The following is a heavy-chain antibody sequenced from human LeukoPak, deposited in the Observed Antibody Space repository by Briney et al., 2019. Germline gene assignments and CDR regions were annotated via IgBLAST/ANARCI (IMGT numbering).Heavy chain of an antibody. CDR1: GGSMRRYY. CDR3: ASDCQH. Sequence: SETLSLTCTVSGGSMRRYYWRWIRQPAGKGLEWIGLIYTSGSTNYNPSLRSRVTMSVDTSKSQVSLKLSSVTAADTAVYYCASDCQHWGQGTLVAASS. J-gene: IGHJ1*01. CDR2: IYTSGST. V-gene: IGHV4-4*07.